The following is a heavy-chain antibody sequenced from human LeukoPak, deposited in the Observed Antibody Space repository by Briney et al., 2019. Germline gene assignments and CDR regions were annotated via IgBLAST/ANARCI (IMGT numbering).Heavy chain of an antibody. CDR1: GFTFSSYS. CDR2: INSSSSYI. CDR3: ARDRLQYDY. J-gene: IGHJ4*02. V-gene: IGHV3-21*01. D-gene: IGHD4-11*01. Sequence: GGSLRLSCAASGFTFSSYSMNWVRQAPGKGLEWVSSINSSSSYIYYADSVKGRFTISRDNAKNSLYLQMNSLRAEDTAVYYCARDRLQYDYWGQGTLVTVSS.